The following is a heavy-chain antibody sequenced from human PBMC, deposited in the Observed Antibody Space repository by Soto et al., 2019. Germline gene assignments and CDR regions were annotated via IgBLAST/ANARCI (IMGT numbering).Heavy chain of an antibody. CDR2: INAGNGNT. V-gene: IGHV1-3*01. CDR3: ARDQGLNCSSTSCLDGSDY. Sequence: ASVKVSCKASGYTFTSYAMHWVRQAPGQRLEWMGWINAGNGNTKYSQKFQGRVTITRDTSASTAYMELSSLRSEDTAVYYCARDQGLNCSSTSCLDGSDYWGQGTLVTVSS. CDR1: GYTFTSYA. D-gene: IGHD2-2*01. J-gene: IGHJ4*02.